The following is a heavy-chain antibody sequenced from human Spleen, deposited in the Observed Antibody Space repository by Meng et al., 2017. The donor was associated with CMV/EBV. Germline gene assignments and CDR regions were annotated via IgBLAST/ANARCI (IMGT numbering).Heavy chain of an antibody. CDR3: ARGPYFGSGIYRYHYYGMDV. Sequence: GSLRLSCAVYGGSFSGYYWTWIRQPPGKGLEWIGEVNHSGDTNYSPSLKSRVTISVDTSKNQFSLKLKYVTAADTAVYYCARGPYFGSGIYRYHYYGMDVWGQGTTVTVSS. CDR2: VNHSGDT. D-gene: IGHD3-10*01. J-gene: IGHJ6*02. V-gene: IGHV4-34*01. CDR1: GGSFSGYY.